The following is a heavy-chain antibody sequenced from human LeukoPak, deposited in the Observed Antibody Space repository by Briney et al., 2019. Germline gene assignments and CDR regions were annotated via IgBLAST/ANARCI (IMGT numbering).Heavy chain of an antibody. CDR1: GFTFSSYS. CDR3: ARGYCSSTSCPIDY. Sequence: GSLRLSCAASGFTFSSYSMNWVRQAPGKGLEWVSSISSSSSYIYYGDSVKGRFTISRDNAKNSLYLQMNSLRAEDTAVYYCARGYCSSTSCPIDYWGQGTLVTVSS. CDR2: ISSSSSYI. D-gene: IGHD2-2*01. V-gene: IGHV3-21*01. J-gene: IGHJ4*02.